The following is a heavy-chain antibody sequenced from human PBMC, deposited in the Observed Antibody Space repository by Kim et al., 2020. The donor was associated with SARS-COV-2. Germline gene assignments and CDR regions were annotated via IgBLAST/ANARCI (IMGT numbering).Heavy chain of an antibody. J-gene: IGHJ4*02. CDR1: GVTFNTYG. CDR3: AKSFSGSYFGYDY. CDR2: ISYDGSNK. D-gene: IGHD1-26*01. V-gene: IGHV3-30*18. Sequence: GGSLRLSCAASGVTFNTYGMHWVRQAPGKGLEWVAVISYDGSNKYYADSVKGRFTISRDNSKNTLYLQMTSLRIEDTALSYCAKSFSGSYFGYDYWGQGTLVTVSS.